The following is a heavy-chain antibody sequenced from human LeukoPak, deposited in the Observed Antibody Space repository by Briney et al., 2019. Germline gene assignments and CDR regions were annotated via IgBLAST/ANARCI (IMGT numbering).Heavy chain of an antibody. D-gene: IGHD2-2*01. CDR2: ISGSSSYI. CDR1: GFTFSSYS. Sequence: GGSLRLSCAASGFTFSSYSMNWVRQAPGKGLEWVSSISGSSSYIYYADSVKGRFTISRDNAKNSLYLQMNSLRAEDTAVYYCARTAAMWSVDWFDPWGQGTLVTVSS. V-gene: IGHV3-21*01. J-gene: IGHJ5*02. CDR3: ARTAAMWSVDWFDP.